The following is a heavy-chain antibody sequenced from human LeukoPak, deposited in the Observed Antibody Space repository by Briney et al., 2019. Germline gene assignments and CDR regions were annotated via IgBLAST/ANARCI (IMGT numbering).Heavy chain of an antibody. CDR2: IYHSGST. CDR1: GGSFSGYY. V-gene: IGHV4-38-2*01. CDR3: ARGIIAAAGTSVAFDI. J-gene: IGHJ4*02. Sequence: SETLSLTCAVYGGSFSGYYWGWIRQPPGKGLEWIGSIYHSGSTYYNPSLKSRVTISVDTSKNQFSLKLSSVTAADTAVYYCARGIIAAAGTSVAFDIWGQGTLVTVSS. D-gene: IGHD6-13*01.